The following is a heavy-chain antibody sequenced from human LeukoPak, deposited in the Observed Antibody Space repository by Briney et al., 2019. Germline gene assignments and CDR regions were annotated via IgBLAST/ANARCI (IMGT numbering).Heavy chain of an antibody. V-gene: IGHV3-48*01. J-gene: IGHJ4*02. D-gene: IGHD3-3*01. CDR3: ARDPYDFWRPFDY. CDR1: GFTFSSYS. CDR2: ISSSSSTI. Sequence: PGGSLRLSCAASGFTFSSYSMNWVRQAPGKGLEWVSYISSSSSTIYYADSVKGRFTISRDNAKNSLYLQMNSLRAEGTAVYYCARDPYDFWRPFDYWGQGTLVTVSS.